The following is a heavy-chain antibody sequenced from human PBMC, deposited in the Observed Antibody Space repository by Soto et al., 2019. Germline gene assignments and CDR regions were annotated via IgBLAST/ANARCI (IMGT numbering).Heavy chain of an antibody. CDR1: GGTFSSYA. V-gene: IGHV1-69*05. CDR2: IIPIYGTT. J-gene: IGHJ3*02. CDR3: ARDSCSGGSCYSFGAFDI. Sequence: SVKVSCKASGGTFSSYAISWVRQAPGQGLEWMGWIIPIYGTTNYAQKLQGRVTMTTDTSTSTAYMELRSLRSDDTAVYYCARDSCSGGSCYSFGAFDIWGQGTMVTVSS. D-gene: IGHD2-15*01.